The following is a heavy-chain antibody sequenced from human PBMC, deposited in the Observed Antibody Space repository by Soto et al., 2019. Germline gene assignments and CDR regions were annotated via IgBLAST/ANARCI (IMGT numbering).Heavy chain of an antibody. Sequence: EASVKVSCKASGGTFSSYAISWVRQAPGQGLELMGGIIPIFGTANYAQKFQGRVTITADKSTSTAYMELSSLRSEDTAVYYCARHDIVVVPAAIHYYYYGMDVWGQGTTVTVSS. D-gene: IGHD2-2*01. V-gene: IGHV1-69*06. CDR3: ARHDIVVVPAAIHYYYYGMDV. J-gene: IGHJ6*02. CDR1: GGTFSSYA. CDR2: IIPIFGTA.